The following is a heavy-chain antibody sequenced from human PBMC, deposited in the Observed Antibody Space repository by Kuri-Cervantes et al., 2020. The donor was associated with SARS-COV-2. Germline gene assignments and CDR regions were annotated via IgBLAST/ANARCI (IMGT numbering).Heavy chain of an antibody. J-gene: IGHJ6*03. CDR3: ATNDYGVSYMDV. CDR2: ISGSGGST. D-gene: IGHD4-17*01. CDR1: GFTFSSYA. V-gene: IGHV3-23*01. Sequence: GESLKISCAASGFTFSSYAMSWVRQAPGKGLEWVSAISGSGGSTYYADSVKGRFTISRDNSKNSLYLQMNSLRAEDTALYHCATNDYGVSYMDVWGKGTTATVSS.